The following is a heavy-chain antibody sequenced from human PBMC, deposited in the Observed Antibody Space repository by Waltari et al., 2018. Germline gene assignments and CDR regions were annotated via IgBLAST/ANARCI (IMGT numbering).Heavy chain of an antibody. CDR2: ISAYNANT. J-gene: IGHJ4*02. CDR3: ARDYGSGYGLFDY. Sequence: QVQLVQSGAEVKKPGASVTVSCTASGYTFNRFGISWVRQAPGQGLEWMGWISAYNANTNYAQKFQGRVTMTTDTSTRTAYMELRSLRSADTAVYYCARDYGSGYGLFDYWGQGTLVTVSS. D-gene: IGHD3-10*01. V-gene: IGHV1-18*01. CDR1: GYTFNRFG.